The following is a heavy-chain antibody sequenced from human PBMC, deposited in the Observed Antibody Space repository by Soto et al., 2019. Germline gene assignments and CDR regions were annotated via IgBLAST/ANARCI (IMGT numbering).Heavy chain of an antibody. Sequence: QVQLVESGGGVVQPGRSLRLSCAGSGFTFTNYGLHWVRQAPGKGLEWVAAISYDGSNTYYADSVKGRFTISRDYSKSMLYLQMDSLRAEDTAVYYCAKDGAPRYCTRSSCHPAGAYWGQGTLVTVSS. CDR1: GFTFTNYG. D-gene: IGHD2-15*01. CDR3: AKDGAPRYCTRSSCHPAGAY. V-gene: IGHV3-30*18. CDR2: ISYDGSNT. J-gene: IGHJ4*02.